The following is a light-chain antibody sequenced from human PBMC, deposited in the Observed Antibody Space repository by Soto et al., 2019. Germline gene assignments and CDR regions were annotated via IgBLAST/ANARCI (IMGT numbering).Light chain of an antibody. Sequence: QSALTQPASVSGSLGQTITISCTGTTSDVGAYNYVSWYQQHPGKAPQLVIYDVTTRPSGVSSRFSGSKSGNTASLTISGLQAEDEADYYCSSYTSSSTLVFGGGTKVTVL. CDR3: SSYTSSSTLV. V-gene: IGLV2-14*03. J-gene: IGLJ3*02. CDR1: TSDVGAYNY. CDR2: DVT.